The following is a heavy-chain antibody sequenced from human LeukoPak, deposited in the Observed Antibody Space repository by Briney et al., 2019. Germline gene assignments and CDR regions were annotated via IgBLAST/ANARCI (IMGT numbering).Heavy chain of an antibody. Sequence: ASVKVSCKASGGTFSSYAITWMRQAPAQGLEWIGGIIPIFGTTNYAQNFQGRVTITADESTRTAYMELSSLRSGDTAVYYCARSMTSYVFDYWGQGTLVTVSS. D-gene: IGHD3-9*01. CDR3: ARSMTSYVFDY. CDR2: IIPIFGTT. V-gene: IGHV1-69*01. J-gene: IGHJ4*02. CDR1: GGTFSSYA.